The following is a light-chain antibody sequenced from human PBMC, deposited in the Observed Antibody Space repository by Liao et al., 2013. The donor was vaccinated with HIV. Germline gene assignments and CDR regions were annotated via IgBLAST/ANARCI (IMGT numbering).Light chain of an antibody. J-gene: IGLJ1*01. V-gene: IGLV3-1*01. Sequence: SYELTQPPSVSVSPGQTVTITCSGDRLGNKYVSWYQQRPGHSPTLVIYQDTKRPSGIPERFSGSNSGNTATLTISGTQAMDEADYYCQAWDSSTAVFGTGTKVTVL. CDR2: QDT. CDR1: RLGNKY. CDR3: QAWDSSTAV.